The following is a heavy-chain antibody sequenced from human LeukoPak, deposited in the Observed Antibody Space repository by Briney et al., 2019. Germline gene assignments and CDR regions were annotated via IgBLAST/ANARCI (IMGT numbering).Heavy chain of an antibody. D-gene: IGHD6-13*01. J-gene: IGHJ5*02. V-gene: IGHV1-18*01. Sequence: GASVKVSCKASGYTFTSYGISWVRQAPGQGLEWMGWISAYNGNTNYAQKLQGRVTMTTDTSTSTAYMELRSLRSDDTAVYYCARTRQYSSSWYCWFDPRGQGTLVTVSS. CDR3: ARTRQYSSSWYCWFDP. CDR2: ISAYNGNT. CDR1: GYTFTSYG.